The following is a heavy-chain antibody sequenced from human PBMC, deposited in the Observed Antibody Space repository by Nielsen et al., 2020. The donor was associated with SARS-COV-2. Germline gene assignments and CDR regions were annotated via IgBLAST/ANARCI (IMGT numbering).Heavy chain of an antibody. CDR3: AKGPESIAAAGVDY. Sequence: GESLKISCAASGFTFSSYAMSWVRQAPGKGLEWVSAISGSGGSTYYADSVKGRFTISRDNSKNTLYLQMNSLRAEDTAVYYCAKGPESIAAAGVDYWGQGTLVTVSS. V-gene: IGHV3-23*01. CDR2: ISGSGGST. J-gene: IGHJ4*02. D-gene: IGHD6-13*01. CDR1: GFTFSSYA.